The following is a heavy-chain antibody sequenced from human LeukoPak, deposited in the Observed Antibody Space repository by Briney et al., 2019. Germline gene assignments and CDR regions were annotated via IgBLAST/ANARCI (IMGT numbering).Heavy chain of an antibody. J-gene: IGHJ4*02. V-gene: IGHV3-48*01. Sequence: GGSLRLSCAASGFSFTAYSMNWVRQAPGRGMEWISYIGPGGDIYYADSVTGRFTVSQDTAKNSLYLQMNGLRLEDTAVYYCARRFDSWGQGTLVTVSS. CDR1: GFSFTAYS. CDR2: IGPGGDI. CDR3: ARRFDS.